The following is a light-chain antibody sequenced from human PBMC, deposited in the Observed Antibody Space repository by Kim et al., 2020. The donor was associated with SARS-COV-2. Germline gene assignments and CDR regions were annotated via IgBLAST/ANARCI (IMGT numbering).Light chain of an antibody. CDR1: KSGVKS. CDR2: YDD. V-gene: IGLV3-21*04. CDR3: QVWDRSSDHLV. J-gene: IGLJ2*01. Sequence: APGEAATIPCEGYKSGVKSVHWYQQRPGQAPLLVIYYDDDRPSGIPERFSGSNSGNTATLTIDRVEAGDEADYYCQVWDRSSDHLVFGGGTQLTVL.